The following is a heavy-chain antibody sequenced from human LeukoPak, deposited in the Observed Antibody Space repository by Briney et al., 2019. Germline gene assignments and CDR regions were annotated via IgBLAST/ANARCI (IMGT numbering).Heavy chain of an antibody. J-gene: IGHJ3*02. CDR3: ARGYCSGGSCYPLDAFDI. Sequence: PGGSLRLSCAASGFTFSSYGMHWVRQAPGKGLEWVAVIWYDGSNKYYADSVKGRFTISRDNSKNTLYLQMNSLRAEDTAVYYCARGYCSGGSCYPLDAFDIWGQGTMVTVSS. V-gene: IGHV3-33*01. D-gene: IGHD2-15*01. CDR1: GFTFSSYG. CDR2: IWYDGSNK.